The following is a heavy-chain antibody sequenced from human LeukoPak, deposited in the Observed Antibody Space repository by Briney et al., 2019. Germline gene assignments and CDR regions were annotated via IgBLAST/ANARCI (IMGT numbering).Heavy chain of an antibody. CDR1: GFSFSNYG. D-gene: IGHD3-10*01. CDR3: ARESGYGSGGPNWFDP. CDR2: ISYDGSNK. V-gene: IGHV3-30*19. Sequence: GGSLRLSCAASGFSFSNYGFHWVRQAPGKGLEWVAVISYDGSNKYYADSVKGRFTISRDNSKNTLYLQMNSLRAEDTAVYYCARESGYGSGGPNWFDPWGQGTLVTVSS. J-gene: IGHJ5*02.